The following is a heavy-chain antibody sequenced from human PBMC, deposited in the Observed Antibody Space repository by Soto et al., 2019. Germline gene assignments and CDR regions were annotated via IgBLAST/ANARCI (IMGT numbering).Heavy chain of an antibody. V-gene: IGHV3-11*01. J-gene: IGHJ4*02. Sequence: QVQLVESGGGLVKPGGSLRLSCAASGFTFSDYYMSWVRQAPRKGLEWLSYISGSSDTIYYADSVKGRFTISRDNAKNSLYLHMNSLRAEDTALYYCATVRRVGTSDSWGQGTLVTVSS. CDR3: ATVRRVGTSDS. D-gene: IGHD3-10*01. CDR2: ISGSSDTI. CDR1: GFTFSDYY.